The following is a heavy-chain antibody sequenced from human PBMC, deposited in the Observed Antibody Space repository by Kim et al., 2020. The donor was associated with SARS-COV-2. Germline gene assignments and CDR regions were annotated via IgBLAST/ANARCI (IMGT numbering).Heavy chain of an antibody. V-gene: IGHV3-48*02. Sequence: GGSLRLSCAASGFTFSSYSMNWVRQAPGKGLEWVSYISSSSSTIYYADSVKGRFTISRDNAKNSLYRQMNSLRDENTAAYYCARGARAYIWGSYRYTQSRFGGQGTLVTVSS. D-gene: IGHD3-16*02. CDR1: GFTFSSYS. CDR3: ARGARAYIWGSYRYTQSRF. J-gene: IGHJ4*02. CDR2: ISSSSSTI.